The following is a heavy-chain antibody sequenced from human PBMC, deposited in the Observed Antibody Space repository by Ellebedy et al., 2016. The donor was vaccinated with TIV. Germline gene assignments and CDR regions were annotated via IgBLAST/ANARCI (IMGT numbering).Heavy chain of an antibody. J-gene: IGHJ4*02. Sequence: AASVKVSCKASGYTFTGYYMHWVRQAPGQGLEWMGIVNPSGGSTSYAQKLQGRVTMTRDTSTSTVYMELSSLRSEDTAVYYCARDDLEDFRSGYPDYWGQGTLVTVSS. CDR1: GYTFTGYY. CDR2: VNPSGGST. D-gene: IGHD3-3*01. CDR3: ARDDLEDFRSGYPDY. V-gene: IGHV1-46*04.